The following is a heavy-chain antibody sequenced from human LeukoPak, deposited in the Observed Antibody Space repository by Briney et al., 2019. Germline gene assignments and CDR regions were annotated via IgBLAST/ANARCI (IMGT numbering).Heavy chain of an antibody. CDR1: GYSISSGYY. J-gene: IGHJ4*02. Sequence: SETLSLTCAVSGYSISSGYYWGCIRQPPGKGLEWIGSIYHSGSTYYNPSLKSRVTISVDTSKNQFSLKLSSVTAADTAVYYCARTGPTSYFDYWGQGSLVTVSS. CDR3: ARTGPTSYFDY. CDR2: IYHSGST. D-gene: IGHD1-1*01. V-gene: IGHV4-38-2*01.